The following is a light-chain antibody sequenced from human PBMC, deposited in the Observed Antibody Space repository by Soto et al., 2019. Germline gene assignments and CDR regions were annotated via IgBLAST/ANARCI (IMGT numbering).Light chain of an antibody. CDR3: QQYNNWPPLT. V-gene: IGKV3D-15*01. J-gene: IGKJ4*01. CDR1: QSVSSN. Sequence: EILMTQSPATLSVSPGERATISCRASQSVSSNLAWYQQKVGQAPRLLIYGASIRATGIPARFSGSGSGTEFALTISSLQSKDFAVYFCQQYNNWPPLTFGGGTKVEIK. CDR2: GAS.